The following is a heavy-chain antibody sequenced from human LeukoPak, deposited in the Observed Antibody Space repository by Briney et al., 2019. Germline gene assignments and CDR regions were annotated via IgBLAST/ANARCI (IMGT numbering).Heavy chain of an antibody. CDR2: ISSSGSTI. D-gene: IGHD3-22*01. V-gene: IGHV3-48*03. CDR1: GFTFSSYE. J-gene: IGHJ4*02. CDR3: ARDRTYYYDSSGDYYFDY. Sequence: GGSLRLSCAASGFTFSSYEMNWVRQAPGKGLEWVSYISSSGSTIYYADSVKGRFTISRDNSKNTLYLQMNSLRAEDTAVYYCARDRTYYYDSSGDYYFDYWGQGTLVTVSS.